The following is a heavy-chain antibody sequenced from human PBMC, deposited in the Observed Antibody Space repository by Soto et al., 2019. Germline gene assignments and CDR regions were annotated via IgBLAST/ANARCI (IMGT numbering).Heavy chain of an antibody. D-gene: IGHD3-22*01. V-gene: IGHV3-30*18. CDR3: AKDSGDSSGYYAAFDY. CDR2: ISYDGSNK. CDR1: GFTFSSYG. J-gene: IGHJ4*02. Sequence: PRLSCAASGFTFSSYGMHWVRQAPGKGLEWVAVISYDGSNKYYADSVKGRFTISRDNSKNTLYLQMNSLRAEDTAVYYCAKDSGDSSGYYAAFDYWGQGXLVTVSS.